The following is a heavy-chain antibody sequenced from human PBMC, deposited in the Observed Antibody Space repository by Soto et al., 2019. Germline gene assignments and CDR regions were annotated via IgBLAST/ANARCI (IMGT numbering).Heavy chain of an antibody. CDR2: IYPGDSDT. V-gene: IGHV5-51*01. CDR3: XRLRNIAARPDAYYFDY. CDR1: GYSFTIYW. J-gene: IGHJ4*02. D-gene: IGHD6-6*01. Sequence: PGESLKISCKGSGYSFTIYWIGWVRQMPGKGLEWMGIIYPGDSDTRYSPSFQGQVTISADKSISTAYLQWSSLKASDTAMYYCXRLRNIAARPDAYYFDYWGQGTLVTVSS.